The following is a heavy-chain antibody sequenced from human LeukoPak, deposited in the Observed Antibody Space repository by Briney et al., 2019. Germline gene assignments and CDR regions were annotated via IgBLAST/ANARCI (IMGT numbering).Heavy chain of an antibody. D-gene: IGHD2-2*01. CDR2: INHSGST. CDR1: GGSFSGYY. J-gene: IGHJ4*02. CDR3: ARRKPASDEKKYYFDY. V-gene: IGHV4-34*01. Sequence: PSETLSLTCAVYGGSFSGYYWSWIRQPPGKGLEWIGEINHSGSTNYNPSLKSRVTISVDTSKNQFSLKLSSVTAADTAVYYCARRKPASDEKKYYFDYWGQGTLVTVSS.